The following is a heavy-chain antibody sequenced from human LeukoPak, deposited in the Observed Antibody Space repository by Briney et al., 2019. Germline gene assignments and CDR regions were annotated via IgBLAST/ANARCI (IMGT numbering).Heavy chain of an antibody. J-gene: IGHJ4*02. CDR3: ANIPIDGQGY. CDR2: IKGDGIST. V-gene: IGHV3-74*01. Sequence: GGSLRLSCAASGFTFSSYGMHWVRQAPGKGLVWVSRIKGDGISTNYADSAKGRFTISRDNSKNTLYLQMNSLRAEDTAVYYCANIPIDGQGYWGQGTLVTVSS. CDR1: GFTFSSYG. D-gene: IGHD5-24*01.